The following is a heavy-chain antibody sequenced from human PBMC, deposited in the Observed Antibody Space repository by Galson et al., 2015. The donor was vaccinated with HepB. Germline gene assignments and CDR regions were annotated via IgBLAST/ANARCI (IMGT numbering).Heavy chain of an antibody. CDR3: ATYYYGSGRYFDY. Sequence: LSLTCTVSGGSISSAGYYWSWIRQHPGKGLEWIGYIFYSGSTYYNPSLKSRVSISVDTSENQFSLRLSSMTAADTAVYYCATYYYGSGRYFDYWGQGTLVTVSS. D-gene: IGHD3-10*01. J-gene: IGHJ4*02. CDR2: IFYSGST. CDR1: GGSISSAGYY. V-gene: IGHV4-31*03.